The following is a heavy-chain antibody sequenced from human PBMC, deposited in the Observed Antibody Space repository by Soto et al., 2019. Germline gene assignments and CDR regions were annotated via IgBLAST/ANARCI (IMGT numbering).Heavy chain of an antibody. V-gene: IGHV3-23*01. CDR3: AKDPFGPYYYYYMDV. D-gene: IGHD3-10*01. CDR1: GFTFSSYA. CDR2: ISGSGGSK. Sequence: GGSLRLSCAASGFTFSSYAMSWVRQAPGKGLEWVSAISGSGGSKYYADSVKGRFTISRDNSKNPLYLQMNSLRAEDTAVYYCAKDPFGPYYYYYMDVWGKGTTVTVSS. J-gene: IGHJ6*03.